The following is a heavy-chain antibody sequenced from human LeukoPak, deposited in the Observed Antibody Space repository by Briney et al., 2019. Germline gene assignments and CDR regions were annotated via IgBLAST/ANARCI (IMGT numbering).Heavy chain of an antibody. CDR2: IWYDGSNK. V-gene: IGHV3-33*01. CDR1: GFTFSSYG. CDR3: AREGVVYARYYYYYMDV. J-gene: IGHJ6*03. D-gene: IGHD2-8*02. Sequence: GRSLRLSCAASGFTFSSYGMHWVRQAPGKGLEWVAVIWYDGSNKYYADSVKGRFTISRGNSKNTLYLQMNSLRAEDTAVYYCAREGVVYARYYYYYMDVWGKGTTVTVSS.